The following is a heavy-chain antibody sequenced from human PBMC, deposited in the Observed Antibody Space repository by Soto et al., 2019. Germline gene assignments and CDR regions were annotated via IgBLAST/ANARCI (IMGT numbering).Heavy chain of an antibody. CDR1: GFTFSDYA. D-gene: IGHD3-16*01. J-gene: IGHJ2*01. Sequence: GSLRLSCVASGFTFSDYAMTWVRQAPGKGLEWVATISATGGNIEYTDSLKGRFTISRDNSKNTRYLQLNGLTSDDTAVHYCAKVAGGLGYFDLRGRGTLVTVSS. CDR3: AKVAGGLGYFDL. V-gene: IGHV3-23*01. CDR2: ISATGGNI.